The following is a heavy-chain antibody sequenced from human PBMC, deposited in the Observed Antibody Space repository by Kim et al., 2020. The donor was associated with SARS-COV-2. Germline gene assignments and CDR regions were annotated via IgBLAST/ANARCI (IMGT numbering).Heavy chain of an antibody. D-gene: IGHD3-10*01. V-gene: IGHV4-39*01. CDR3: ARHYGSGSYSSTGWFDP. J-gene: IGHJ5*02. Sequence: LKSRVTISVDTSKNQFSLKLSSVTAADTAVYYCARHYGSGSYSSTGWFDPWGQGTLVTVSS.